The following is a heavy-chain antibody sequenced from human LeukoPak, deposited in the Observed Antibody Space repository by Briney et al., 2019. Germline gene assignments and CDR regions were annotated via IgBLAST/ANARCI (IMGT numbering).Heavy chain of an antibody. J-gene: IGHJ4*02. D-gene: IGHD4-17*01. V-gene: IGHV1-8*02. Sequence: GASVKVSCKASGYTFTGYYMHWVRQATGQGLEWMGWMNPNSGNTGYAQKFQGRVTMTRNTSISTAYMELSSLRSEDTAVYYCARGTDEFDYWGQGTLVTVSS. CDR1: GYTFTGYY. CDR3: ARGTDEFDY. CDR2: MNPNSGNT.